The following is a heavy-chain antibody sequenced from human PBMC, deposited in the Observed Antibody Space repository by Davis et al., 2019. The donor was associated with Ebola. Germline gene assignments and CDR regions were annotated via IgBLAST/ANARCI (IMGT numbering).Heavy chain of an antibody. V-gene: IGHV3-30*02. CDR1: GFTFSNYA. Sequence: PGGSLRLSCAASGFTFSNYAMHWARQAPAKGLEWVSCIRYDGSNEYYADSVKGRFTISRDNSKNTLYLQMNSLRAEDTAVYYCAKTPPYTSGWYGSFDNWGQGTLVTVSS. D-gene: IGHD6-19*01. J-gene: IGHJ4*02. CDR3: AKTPPYTSGWYGSFDN. CDR2: IRYDGSNE.